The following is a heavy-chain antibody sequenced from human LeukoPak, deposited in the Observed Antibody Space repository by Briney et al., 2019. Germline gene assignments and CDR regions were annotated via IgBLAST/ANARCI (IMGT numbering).Heavy chain of an antibody. CDR2: ISWNSGSI. J-gene: IGHJ6*02. V-gene: IGHV3-9*01. CDR1: GFTVDDYA. Sequence: PGTSLRLSCAASGFTVDDYAMHWVRQAPGKGLEWVSGISWNSGSIGYADSVKGRFTISRDNAKNSLYLQMNSLRAEDTALYYCAKDYYYGSGSYYGMDVWGQGTTVTVSS. D-gene: IGHD3-10*01. CDR3: AKDYYYGSGSYYGMDV.